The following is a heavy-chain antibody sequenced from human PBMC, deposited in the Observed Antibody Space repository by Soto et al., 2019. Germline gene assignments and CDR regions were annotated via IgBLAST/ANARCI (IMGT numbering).Heavy chain of an antibody. J-gene: IGHJ5*02. V-gene: IGHV4-39*01. CDR3: TRRSIWNDYYFDP. D-gene: IGHD1-26*01. CDR1: GASISAHSYY. CDR2: SYDSGTT. Sequence: SETLTLTYTVSGASISAHSYYWTWVRRPPGKGLEWIGSSYDSGTTYLNPSLKSRATISVDTSKNQFSLRLTSVTAAATAIYYCTRRSIWNDYYFDPWGPGALVTVSS.